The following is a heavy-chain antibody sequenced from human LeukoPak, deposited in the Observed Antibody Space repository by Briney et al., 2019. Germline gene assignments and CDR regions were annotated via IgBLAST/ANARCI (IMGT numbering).Heavy chain of an antibody. CDR2: IHNTRST. V-gene: IGHV4-39*01. CDR1: GGSISSSDYY. CDR3: ARGSVECSSASCSTIYYYSGMDV. J-gene: IGHJ6*02. Sequence: PSETLSLTCTVSGGSISSSDYYWGWIRQPPGKGLEWIGTIHNTRSTYYNPALKSRVTISVDTSKNQFSLKLSSVTAADTAVYYCARGSVECSSASCSTIYYYSGMDVWGQGTTVTVSS. D-gene: IGHD2-2*01.